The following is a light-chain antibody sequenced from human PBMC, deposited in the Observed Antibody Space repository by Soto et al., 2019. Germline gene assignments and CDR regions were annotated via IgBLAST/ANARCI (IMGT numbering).Light chain of an antibody. CDR2: RNN. V-gene: IGLV1-47*01. Sequence: QAVVTQAPSASGAPGQRVTISCSGGRSNIGRNSANWYQQLPGTAPKLLIYRNNQRPSGVPDRFSGSKSGTSASLAISGLRSEDEADYYCALWDDSLSSGVFGGGTKLTVL. J-gene: IGLJ3*02. CDR1: RSNIGRNS. CDR3: ALWDDSLSSGV.